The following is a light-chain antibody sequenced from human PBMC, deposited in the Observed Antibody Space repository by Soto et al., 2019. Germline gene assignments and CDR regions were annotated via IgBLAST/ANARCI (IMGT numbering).Light chain of an antibody. CDR1: SSNIGRTT. CDR3: AAWDDGLNGLYV. J-gene: IGLJ1*01. Sequence: QAVVTQPPSASGTPGQRVTIACSGGSSNIGRTTVNWYRQLPGTAPKLLIYGDNQRPAGVPDRFSGSKSGTSASLAISGLQSEDEADYYCAAWDDGLNGLYVFGTGTKVTVL. CDR2: GDN. V-gene: IGLV1-44*01.